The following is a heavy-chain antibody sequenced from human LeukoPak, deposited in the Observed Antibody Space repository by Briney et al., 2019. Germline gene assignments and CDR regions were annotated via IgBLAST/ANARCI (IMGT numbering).Heavy chain of an antibody. D-gene: IGHD1-14*01. V-gene: IGHV1-18*01. CDR1: SYTFTSYG. J-gene: IGHJ6*02. Sequence: ASVKVSCKASSYTFTSYGISWVRQAPGQGLEWMGWISAYNGNTNYAQKLQGRVTMTTDTSTGTAYMELRSLRSDDTAVYYCARGTPPYYYYGMDVWGQGTTVTVSS. CDR2: ISAYNGNT. CDR3: ARGTPPYYYYGMDV.